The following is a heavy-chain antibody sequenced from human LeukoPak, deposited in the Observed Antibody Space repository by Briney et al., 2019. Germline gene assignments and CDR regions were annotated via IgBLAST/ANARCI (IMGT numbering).Heavy chain of an antibody. CDR1: GGSISSIYSY. J-gene: IGHJ5*02. CDR3: AREWEIAAAGGGNWFDP. Sequence: PSETLSLTCTVSGGSISSIYSYRGWIRQPPGKGLEWIGSIYYSGSTYYNPSLKSRVTISVDTSKNQFSLKLSSVTAADTAVYYCAREWEIAAAGGGNWFDPWGQGTLVTVSS. D-gene: IGHD6-13*01. V-gene: IGHV4-39*07. CDR2: IYYSGST.